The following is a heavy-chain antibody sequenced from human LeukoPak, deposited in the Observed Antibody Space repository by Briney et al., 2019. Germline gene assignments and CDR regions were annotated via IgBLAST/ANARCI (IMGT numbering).Heavy chain of an antibody. CDR1: GYTFTGYY. D-gene: IGHD5-18*01. CDR3: ARIISYGGADGFDI. Sequence: ASVKVSCKASGYTFTGYYVHWVRPAPGQGLEWMGWINPNSGGTNNAQKFQGRVTMTRDTSISTAYMELSSLGYDDTAVYYCARIISYGGADGFDIWGQGTMVTVSS. CDR2: INPNSGGT. V-gene: IGHV1-2*02. J-gene: IGHJ3*02.